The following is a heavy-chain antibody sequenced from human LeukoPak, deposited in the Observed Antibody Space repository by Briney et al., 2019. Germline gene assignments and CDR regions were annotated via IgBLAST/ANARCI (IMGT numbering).Heavy chain of an antibody. V-gene: IGHV3-21*01. J-gene: IGHJ5*02. CDR3: ARDIVVPAARLGFDP. D-gene: IGHD2-2*01. CDR2: ISSSSSYI. CDR1: GFTFSSYS. Sequence: GGSLRLSCAASGFTFSSYSMNWVRQAPGKGLEWVSSISSSSSYIYYADSVKGRFTISRDNAKNSLYLQMNSLRAEDTAVYYCARDIVVPAARLGFDPWGQGTLVTVSS.